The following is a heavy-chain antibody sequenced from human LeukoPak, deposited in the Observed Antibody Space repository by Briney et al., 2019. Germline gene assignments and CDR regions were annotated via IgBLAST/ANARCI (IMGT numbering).Heavy chain of an antibody. CDR3: ARHRAYSSSSPFDY. CDR2: IYYTGST. CDR1: GGSISSLY. D-gene: IGHD6-6*01. J-gene: IGHJ4*02. Sequence: SETLSLTCSVSGGSISSLYWSWIRQPPGKGLEGIGYIYYTGSTNYNPSLNSRVTMFVDMSKNQFSLRLSSVTAADTGVYYCARHRAYSSSSPFDYWGQGTLVTVSS. V-gene: IGHV4-59*08.